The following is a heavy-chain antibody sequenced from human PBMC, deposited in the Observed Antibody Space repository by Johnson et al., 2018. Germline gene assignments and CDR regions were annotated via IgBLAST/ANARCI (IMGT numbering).Heavy chain of an antibody. V-gene: IGHV3-33*01. CDR1: GFTFSSYG. CDR3: ARAGASSSSWYGGRGAFDI. J-gene: IGHJ3*02. CDR2: IWYDGSNK. D-gene: IGHD6-13*01. Sequence: QVQLVQSGGGVVQPGRSLRLSCAASGFTFSSYGMHWVRQAPGKGLEWVAVIWYDGSNKYYADSVKGRFTISRDNSKNTLYLQMNRLRAGDTAVYSCARAGASSSSWYGGRGAFDIWGQGTMVTVSS.